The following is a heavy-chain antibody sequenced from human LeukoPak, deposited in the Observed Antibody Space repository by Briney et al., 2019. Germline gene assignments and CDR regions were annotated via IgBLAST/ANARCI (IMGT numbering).Heavy chain of an antibody. Sequence: GGSLRLSCAASGFTFDDYAMHWVRQAPGKGLEWVSGISWNSGSIGYADSVKGRFTISRDNTKKSLYLQMNSLRAEDTAVYYCARDHLGGWALEYWGQGTLVTVSS. J-gene: IGHJ4*02. V-gene: IGHV3-9*01. D-gene: IGHD6-19*01. CDR2: ISWNSGSI. CDR1: GFTFDDYA. CDR3: ARDHLGGWALEY.